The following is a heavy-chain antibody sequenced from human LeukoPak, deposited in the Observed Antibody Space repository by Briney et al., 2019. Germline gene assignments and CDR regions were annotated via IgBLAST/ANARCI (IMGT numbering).Heavy chain of an antibody. V-gene: IGHV3-23*01. D-gene: IGHD1-1*01. CDR2: ISGSGGST. Sequence: GGTLRLSCAASGFTFSSYGMSWVRQAPGKGLEWVSAISGSGGSTFYADSVKGRFTISRDNAKNSLYLQMNSLRAEDTAVYYCARLTTGTTGYYYYMDVWGKGTTVTVSS. J-gene: IGHJ6*03. CDR3: ARLTTGTTGYYYYMDV. CDR1: GFTFSSYG.